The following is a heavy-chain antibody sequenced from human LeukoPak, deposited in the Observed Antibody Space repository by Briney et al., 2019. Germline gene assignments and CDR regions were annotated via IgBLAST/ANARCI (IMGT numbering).Heavy chain of an antibody. D-gene: IGHD3-22*01. CDR3: ARVYDMVEVFDY. J-gene: IGHJ4*02. Sequence: GASVKVSCKASGYTFTSYGISWVRQAPGQGLEWMGWISAYNGNTNYAQKLQGRVTMTRDTSTSTVYMELSSLRSEDTAVYYCARVYDMVEVFDYWGQGTLVTVSS. CDR2: ISAYNGNT. V-gene: IGHV1-18*01. CDR1: GYTFTSYG.